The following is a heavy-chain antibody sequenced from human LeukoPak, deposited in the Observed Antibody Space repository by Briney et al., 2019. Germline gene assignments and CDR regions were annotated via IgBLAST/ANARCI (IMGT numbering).Heavy chain of an antibody. Sequence: SKTLSLTCTVSGGSISSSSYYWGWIRQPPGKGLEWIGSFYYSGSTYYNPSLKSRATISVDTPKNQFSLRLSSVTAADTAVYYCANRYCSGGSCYFDYWGQGTLVTVSS. CDR1: GGSISSSSYY. CDR3: ANRYCSGGSCYFDY. V-gene: IGHV4-39*01. D-gene: IGHD2-15*01. J-gene: IGHJ4*02. CDR2: FYYSGST.